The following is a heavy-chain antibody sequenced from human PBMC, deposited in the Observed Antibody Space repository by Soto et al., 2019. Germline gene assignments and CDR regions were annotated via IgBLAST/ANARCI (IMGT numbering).Heavy chain of an antibody. Sequence: SVTLYLPCTVSVCTITNYSWSWFLQPPGKGLEWIGPTYNSGRTNYNASLQSRVTISVDTSKNQFSLKLTSVTAADTAVDYCGRDRDFRVDYRGQGALDTVPS. V-gene: IGHV4-59*12. CDR3: GRDRDFRVDY. CDR1: VCTITNYS. CDR2: TYNSGRT. J-gene: IGHJ4*02.